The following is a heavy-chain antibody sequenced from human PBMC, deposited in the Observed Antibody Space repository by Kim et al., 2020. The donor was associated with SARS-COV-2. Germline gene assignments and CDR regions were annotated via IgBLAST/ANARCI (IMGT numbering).Heavy chain of an antibody. CDR1: GDTFRNYF. CDR2: ISPTDSST. V-gene: IGHV1-46*01. D-gene: IGHD3-22*01. Sequence: ASVKVSCKASGDTFRNYFIHWVRQAPGQGLEWMGIISPTDSSTRHAQKFQGRVTMTRDMSTRTVYMELRSLRSEDTAVYFCARVRTYYYDSSHDAFDIWGQGTVVTVSS. J-gene: IGHJ3*02. CDR3: ARVRTYYYDSSHDAFDI.